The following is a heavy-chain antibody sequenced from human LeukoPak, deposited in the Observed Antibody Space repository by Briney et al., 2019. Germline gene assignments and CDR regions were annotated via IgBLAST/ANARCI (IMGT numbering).Heavy chain of an antibody. CDR1: GFTFGSYG. Sequence: GGSLRLSCAASGFTFGSYGIYWVRQAPGKGLEWVAGIRYDGSDRSYADPVKGRFTISRDNSKNTLYLQMNSLRAEDTAVYYCASRALAGEFDYWGQGTLVTVSS. V-gene: IGHV3-33*01. CDR3: ASRALAGEFDY. CDR2: IRYDGSDR. D-gene: IGHD1-1*01. J-gene: IGHJ4*02.